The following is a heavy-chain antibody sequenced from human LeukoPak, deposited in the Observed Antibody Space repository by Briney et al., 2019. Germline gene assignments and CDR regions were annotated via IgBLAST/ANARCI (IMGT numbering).Heavy chain of an antibody. D-gene: IGHD2-8*02. J-gene: IGHJ4*02. V-gene: IGHV3-48*01. Sequence: GGSLRLSCAASGFIFSSYNMNWVRQAPGKGLEWVSYISSSSSTIYYADSVKGRFTISRDNAKNSLYLQMNSLRAEDTAIYYCATYRQVLLPFESWGQGTLVTVSS. CDR1: GFIFSSYN. CDR2: ISSSSSTI. CDR3: ATYRQVLLPFES.